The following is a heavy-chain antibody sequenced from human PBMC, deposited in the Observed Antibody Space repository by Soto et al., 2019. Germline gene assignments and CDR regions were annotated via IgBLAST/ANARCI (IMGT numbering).Heavy chain of an antibody. CDR1: EFTFSSYS. CDR2: ISSSSSYI. V-gene: IGHV3-21*01. J-gene: IGHJ4*02. Sequence: EVQLVESGGGLVKPGGSLRLCCAASEFTFSSYSMNWVRQAPGKGLEWVSSISSSSSYIYYADSVTGRFTISRDNAKNSLHMQMNSLRAEDTAVYYCARKLTTYYDFWSGYYGGPEGFHGGGPDYWGQGTLVTVSS. CDR3: ARKLTTYYDFWSGYYGGPEGFHGGGPDY. D-gene: IGHD3-3*01.